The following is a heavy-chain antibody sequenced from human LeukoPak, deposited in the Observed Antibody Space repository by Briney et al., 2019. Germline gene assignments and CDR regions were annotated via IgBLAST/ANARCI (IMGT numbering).Heavy chain of an antibody. V-gene: IGHV3-30-3*01. J-gene: IGHJ3*02. CDR2: ISYDGSNK. CDR3: AREARQAFDI. Sequence: PGGSLGLSCAASGFTFSSYAVLWVRQAPGKGLEWVAVISYDGSNKYYADSVKGRFTISRDNSKNTLYLQMNSLRAEDTAVYYCAREARQAFDIWGQGTMVTVSS. CDR1: GFTFSSYA.